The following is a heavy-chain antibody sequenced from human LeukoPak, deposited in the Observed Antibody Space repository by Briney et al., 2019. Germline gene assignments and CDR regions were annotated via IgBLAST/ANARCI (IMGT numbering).Heavy chain of an antibody. V-gene: IGHV1-2*04. J-gene: IGHJ4*02. D-gene: IGHD1-26*01. CDR2: INPNSGGT. Sequence: ASVKVSCKASGYTFTGYYMHWVRQAPGQGLEWMGWINPNSGGTNYAQKFQGWVTMTRDTSISTAYMELSRLRSDDTAVYYCARGASGSPRGDFDYWGQGTLVTVSS. CDR3: ARGASGSPRGDFDY. CDR1: GYTFTGYY.